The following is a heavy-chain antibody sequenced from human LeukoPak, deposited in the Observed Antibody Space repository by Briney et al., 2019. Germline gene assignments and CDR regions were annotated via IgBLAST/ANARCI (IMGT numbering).Heavy chain of an antibody. D-gene: IGHD3-16*01. J-gene: IGHJ5*02. Sequence: ASVKVSCKASGYTFTGYYMHWVRQAPGQGLEWMGWINPNSGGTNYAQKFQGRVTMTRDTSISTAYMELSRLRSDDTAVYYCARYYDSETWFDPWGQGTLVTVSS. CDR3: ARYYDSETWFDP. CDR1: GYTFTGYY. V-gene: IGHV1-2*02. CDR2: INPNSGGT.